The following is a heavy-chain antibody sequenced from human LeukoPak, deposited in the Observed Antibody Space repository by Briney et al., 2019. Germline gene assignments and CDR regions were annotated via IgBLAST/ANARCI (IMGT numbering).Heavy chain of an antibody. J-gene: IGHJ4*02. V-gene: IGHV3-30-3*01. CDR1: GFTFSSYA. CDR2: ISYDGSNK. D-gene: IGHD3-22*01. CDR3: ARNYYDSSGYYFTTIFDY. Sequence: GGYLRLSCAASGFTFSSYATHWVRQAPGKGLEWVAVISYDGSNKYYADSVKGRFTISRDNSKNTLYLQMNSLRAEDTAVYYCARNYYDSSGYYFTTIFDYWGQGTLVTVSS.